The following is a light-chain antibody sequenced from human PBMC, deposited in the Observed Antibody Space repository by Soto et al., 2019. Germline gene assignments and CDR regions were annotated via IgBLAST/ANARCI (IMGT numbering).Light chain of an antibody. Sequence: IVMTQSPATVSGSPGERVTLSCRASQSASGNVAWYHQKPGQPPRLLVYGASTTATDIPARFFGSGSETDFTLTITRLQSEDFGIYYCQQFNSWPRTFGQGTKVEIK. CDR2: GAS. J-gene: IGKJ1*01. CDR1: QSASGN. V-gene: IGKV3-15*01. CDR3: QQFNSWPRT.